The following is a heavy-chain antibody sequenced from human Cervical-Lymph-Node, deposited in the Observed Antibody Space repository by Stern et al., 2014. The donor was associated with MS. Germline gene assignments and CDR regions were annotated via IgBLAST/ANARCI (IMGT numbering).Heavy chain of an antibody. CDR2: ISYDGSSK. Sequence: VQLVQSGGGVVQPGRSLRLSCAASGFTFSSYAMHWVRQAPGKGLEWVAVISYDGSSKDYAEPVKRIYTVSRENSKNTLYVQMNSLRAEDTAVYYCAGGTYTTSGGGVDYWGQGTLVTVSS. D-gene: IGHD6-6*01. CDR1: GFTFSSYA. J-gene: IGHJ4*02. V-gene: IGHV3-30-3*01. CDR3: AGGTYTTSGGGVDY.